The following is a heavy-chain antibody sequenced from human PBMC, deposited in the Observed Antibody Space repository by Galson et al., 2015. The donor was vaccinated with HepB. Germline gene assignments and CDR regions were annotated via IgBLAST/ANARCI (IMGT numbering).Heavy chain of an antibody. Sequence: SLRLSCAASGFTVSSNFMNWVRQAPGKGLEWVSVIYSGGSTYYADSVKGRFTISRDNSKNTLYLQMNSLRAEDTAVYYCARLLDSSGWGQGTLVSVSS. V-gene: IGHV3-66*04. CDR2: IYSGGST. D-gene: IGHD6-19*01. J-gene: IGHJ4*02. CDR3: ARLLDSSG. CDR1: GFTVSSNF.